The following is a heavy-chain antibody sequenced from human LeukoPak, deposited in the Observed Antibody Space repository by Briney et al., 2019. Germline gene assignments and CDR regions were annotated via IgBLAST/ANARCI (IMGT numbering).Heavy chain of an antibody. Sequence: PSETLSLTCTVSGGSISSGGYSWSWIRQPPGKGLEWIGYIYYSGSTNYNPSLKSRVTISVDTSKNQFSLKLSSVTAADTAVYYCARKRAAAGILDYWGQGTLVTVSS. V-gene: IGHV4-61*08. D-gene: IGHD6-13*01. CDR3: ARKRAAAGILDY. CDR2: IYYSGST. CDR1: GGSISSGGYS. J-gene: IGHJ4*02.